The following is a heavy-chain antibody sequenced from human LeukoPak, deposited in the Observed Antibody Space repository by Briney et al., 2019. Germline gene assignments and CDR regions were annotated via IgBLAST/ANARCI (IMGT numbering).Heavy chain of an antibody. CDR1: GFTFSTYW. Sequence: GGSLRLSCAASGFTFSTYWMNWYRQAPGRGLEWVGNINQDASEINYVDSVRGRFTISRDNAKNSLHLQMNSLRAEDTAVYYCATDRDNSDWQKRFDSWGQGTLVAVSS. V-gene: IGHV3-7*01. CDR3: ATDRDNSDWQKRFDS. J-gene: IGHJ4*02. CDR2: INQDASEI. D-gene: IGHD2-21*02.